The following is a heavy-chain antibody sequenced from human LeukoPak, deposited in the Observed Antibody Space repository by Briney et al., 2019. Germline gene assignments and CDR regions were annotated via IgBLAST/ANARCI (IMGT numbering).Heavy chain of an antibody. V-gene: IGHV3-33*07. J-gene: IGHJ4*02. CDR3: APDLTAAMPF. D-gene: IGHD2-2*01. Sequence: PGGSLRLSCAASGFTFNKFAMSWVRQAPGKGLEWVAVIWYDGSNKYYADSVKGRFTISRDNSKNTLYLQMNSLRAEDTAVYYCAPDLTAAMPFWGQGTLVTVSS. CDR1: GFTFNKFA. CDR2: IWYDGSNK.